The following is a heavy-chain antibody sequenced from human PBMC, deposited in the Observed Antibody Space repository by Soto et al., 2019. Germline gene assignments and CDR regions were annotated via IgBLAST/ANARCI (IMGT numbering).Heavy chain of an antibody. CDR2: IKQDGSEK. J-gene: IGHJ6*02. CDR1: GFTFSDSW. V-gene: IGHV3-7*01. Sequence: GSLRLSCAASGFTFSDSWMDWVRQAPGKGPEWVANIKQDGSEKNYVDSVKGRFTISRDNAKNSLYLQMNSLRAEDTAVYYCASLGRHGWGQGTKVTVSS. D-gene: IGHD3-16*01. CDR3: ASLGRHG.